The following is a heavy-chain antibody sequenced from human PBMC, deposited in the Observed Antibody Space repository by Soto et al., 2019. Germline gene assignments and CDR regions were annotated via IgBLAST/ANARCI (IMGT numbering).Heavy chain of an antibody. CDR2: ISSSSSYI. V-gene: IGHV3-21*01. CDR1: GFTFSSYS. CDR3: ARDHYYEILTGYYRVGYDY. D-gene: IGHD3-9*01. J-gene: IGHJ4*02. Sequence: PGGSLRLSCAASGFTFSSYSMNWVRQAPGKGLEWVSSISSSSSYIYYADSVTGRFTISRDNAKNSLYLQMNSLRAEDTAVYYCARDHYYEILTGYYRVGYDYWGQGTLVTVSS.